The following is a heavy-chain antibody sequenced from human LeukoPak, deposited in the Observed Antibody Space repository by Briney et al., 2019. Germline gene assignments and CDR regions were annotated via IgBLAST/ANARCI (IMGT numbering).Heavy chain of an antibody. CDR1: GGSISSYY. J-gene: IGHJ4*02. Sequence: SETLSLTCTVSGGSISSYYWAWLRQPAGKGLEWIGRIYTSGSTNYNPSLKSRVTMSVDTSKNQFSLKLSSVTAADTAVYHCARGGAVYATPFDYWGQGTLVTVSS. CDR3: ARGGAVYATPFDY. D-gene: IGHD2-8*01. CDR2: IYTSGST. V-gene: IGHV4-4*07.